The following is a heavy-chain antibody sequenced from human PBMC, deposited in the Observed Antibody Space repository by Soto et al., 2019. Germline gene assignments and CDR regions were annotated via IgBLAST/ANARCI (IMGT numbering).Heavy chain of an antibody. Sequence: EVQVMESGGGLVQPGGSLRLSCAASGFTFSNYWMSWVRQAPGKGLEWVANLNQDGSEKYYVDSVKGRFTISRDNAKNSLYLQMSSLRAEDTAVYYCARDRGSRLNNNWYANFDSGGQGTLVTVSS. CDR2: LNQDGSEK. J-gene: IGHJ4*02. V-gene: IGHV3-7*01. CDR3: ARDRGSRLNNNWYANFDS. CDR1: GFTFSNYW. D-gene: IGHD1-1*01.